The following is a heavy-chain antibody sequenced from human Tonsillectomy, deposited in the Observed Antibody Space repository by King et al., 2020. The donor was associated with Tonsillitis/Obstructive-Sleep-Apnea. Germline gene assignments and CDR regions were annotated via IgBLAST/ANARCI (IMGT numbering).Heavy chain of an antibody. CDR2: INSDGSST. J-gene: IGHJ4*02. D-gene: IGHD3-16*01. CDR3: ARDIMIPFGSEPRDKGKYQFDY. CDR1: GFTFSSYW. V-gene: IGHV3-74*01. Sequence: VQLVESGGGLVQPGGSLRLSCAASGFTFSSYWMHWVRQAPGKGLVWVSRINSDGSSTSYADSVKGRFTISRDNAKNTLYLQMNSLRAEDTAVYYCARDIMIPFGSEPRDKGKYQFDYWGQRALVTASP.